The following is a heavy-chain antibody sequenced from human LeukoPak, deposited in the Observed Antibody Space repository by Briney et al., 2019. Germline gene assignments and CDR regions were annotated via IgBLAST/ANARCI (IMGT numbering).Heavy chain of an antibody. CDR2: IYYSGST. V-gene: IGHV4-39*01. Sequence: PSETLSLTCTVSGGSISSSSYYWGWIRQPPGKGLEWIGSIYYSGSTYYNPSPKSRVTISVDTSKNQFSLKLSSVTAADTAVYYCALINYYDSSGYNFDYWGQGTLVTVSS. J-gene: IGHJ4*02. D-gene: IGHD3-22*01. CDR1: GGSISSSSYY. CDR3: ALINYYDSSGYNFDY.